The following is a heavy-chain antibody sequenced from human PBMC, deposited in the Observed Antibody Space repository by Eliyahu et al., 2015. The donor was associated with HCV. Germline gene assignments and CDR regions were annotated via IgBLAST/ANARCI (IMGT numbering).Heavy chain of an antibody. D-gene: IGHD5-12*01. CDR2: IRSKVDNYAT. J-gene: IGHJ4*02. Sequence: EVQLVESGGGMVQPGGSLQLSCAASGFIFGGSATPWVRQASGKGLXWVGRIRSKVDNYATAYAASVKGRFTISRDDSKNTAYLQMNSLKAEDTAVYYCISVINGYDAHDNWGQGTLVTVSS. V-gene: IGHV3-73*01. CDR3: ISVINGYDAHDN. CDR1: GFIFGGSA.